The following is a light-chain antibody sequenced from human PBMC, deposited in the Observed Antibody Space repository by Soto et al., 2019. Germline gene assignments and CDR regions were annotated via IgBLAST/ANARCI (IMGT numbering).Light chain of an antibody. J-gene: IGLJ1*01. CDR3: SSYTTSNTRQIV. V-gene: IGLV2-14*03. Sequence: QSVLTQPASVSGSPGQSITISCTGTSSDVDGYNYVSWYQHHPGKAPKLMIYDVSNRPSGVSNRFSGSKSGNTASLTISGLQPDDESDYYCSSYTTSNTRQIVFGTGTKLTVL. CDR1: SSDVDGYNY. CDR2: DVS.